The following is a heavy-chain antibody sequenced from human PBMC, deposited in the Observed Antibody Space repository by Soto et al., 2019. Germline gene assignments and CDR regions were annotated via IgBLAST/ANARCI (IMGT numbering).Heavy chain of an antibody. CDR2: ISSNGGST. J-gene: IGHJ4*02. CDR3: ARPRTGTAYYFDY. D-gene: IGHD6-13*01. Sequence: PGGSLRLSCAASGFTFSSYAMHWVRQAPGKGLEYVSAISSNGGSTYYANSVKGRFTISRDNSKNTLYLQMGSLRAEDMAVYYCARPRTGTAYYFDYWGQGTLVTVSS. V-gene: IGHV3-64*01. CDR1: GFTFSSYA.